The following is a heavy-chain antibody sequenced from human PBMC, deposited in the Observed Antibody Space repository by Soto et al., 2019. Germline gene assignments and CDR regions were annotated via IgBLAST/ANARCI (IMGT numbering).Heavy chain of an antibody. CDR2: INLKFGDT. CDR1: GYTFTAYH. D-gene: IGHD3-10*02. CDR3: ARNMDYYYGRGSGNGHGV. J-gene: IGHJ6*02. V-gene: IGHV1-2*02. Sequence: QVQLVQSGAEVKEPGDSVRVSCEASGYTFTAYHIHWVRQAPGQGLEWMGWINLKFGDTTYAQDFQGRVSMTRDMSISTVYMELSRLTSDDTAIYYCARNMDYYYGRGSGNGHGVWGQGTTVTVFS.